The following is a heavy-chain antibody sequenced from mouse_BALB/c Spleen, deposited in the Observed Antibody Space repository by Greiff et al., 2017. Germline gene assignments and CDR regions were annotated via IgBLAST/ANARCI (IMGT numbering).Heavy chain of an antibody. CDR3: ARDGDSSGYFDY. J-gene: IGHJ2*01. V-gene: IGHV7-3*02. CDR2: IRNKANGYTT. CDR1: GFTFTDYY. D-gene: IGHD3-2*01. Sequence: EVKVVESGGGLVQPGGSLRLSCATSGFTFTDYYMSWVRQPPGKALEWLGFIRNKANGYTTEYSASVKGRFTISRDNSQSILYLQMNTLRAEDSATYYCARDGDSSGYFDYWGQGTTLTVSS.